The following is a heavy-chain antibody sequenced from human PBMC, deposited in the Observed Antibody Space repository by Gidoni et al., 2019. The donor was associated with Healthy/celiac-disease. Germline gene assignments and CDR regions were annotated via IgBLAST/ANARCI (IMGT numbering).Heavy chain of an antibody. J-gene: IGHJ5*02. V-gene: IGHV4-4*02. Sequence: QVELPESGPVLWKPSGTLSLTCAVSGGSISSSNWWSWVRQPPGKGLEWIGEIYHSGSTNYNPSLKSRVTISVDKSKNQFSLKLSSVTAADTAVYYCARVGWNYGGWFDPWGQGTLVTVSS. D-gene: IGHD1-7*01. CDR2: IYHSGST. CDR1: GGSISSSNW. CDR3: ARVGWNYGGWFDP.